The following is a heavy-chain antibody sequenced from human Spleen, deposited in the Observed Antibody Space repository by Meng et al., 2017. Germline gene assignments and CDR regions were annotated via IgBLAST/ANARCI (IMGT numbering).Heavy chain of an antibody. J-gene: IGHJ4*02. D-gene: IGHD6-19*01. V-gene: IGHV1-3*01. CDR1: GYIFTNYA. CDR2: IHAGNGNT. Sequence: QVQLVQSGTEVKKPGASVKVSCQASGYIFTNYAMNWVRQAPGQGLEWMGWIHAGNGNTKYSQKFQGRVTITRDTSASTAYMELSSLRSEDTAVYYCARLALAGTRPFDYWGQGTLVTVSS. CDR3: ARLALAGTRPFDY.